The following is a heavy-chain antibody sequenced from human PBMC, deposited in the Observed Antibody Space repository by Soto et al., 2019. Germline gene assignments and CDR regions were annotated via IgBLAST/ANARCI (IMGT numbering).Heavy chain of an antibody. Sequence: QVQLVQSGAEVKKPGASVKVSCKAFGYSFTGYYMHWVRQAPGQGLEWMGWINPTSGDTNYAQKRQGRVTMTRDTSINTADMELSRLTSDDTAVYFCAGYNWKQRPGWLDPWGQGTLVTVSS. J-gene: IGHJ5*02. CDR3: AGYNWKQRPGWLDP. CDR2: INPTSGDT. D-gene: IGHD1-20*01. CDR1: GYSFTGYY. V-gene: IGHV1-2*02.